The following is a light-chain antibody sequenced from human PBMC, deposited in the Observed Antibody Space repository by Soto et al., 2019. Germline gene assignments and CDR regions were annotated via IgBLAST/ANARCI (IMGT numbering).Light chain of an antibody. J-gene: IGLJ1*01. V-gene: IGLV2-14*03. CDR1: SSDVGDYDY. Sequence: QSALTQPASVAGSPGQLITISCTGTSSDVGDYDYVSWYRQQPGKAPKLLIYDVSNRPSEISNRFSGSKSANTASLTISGLQAEDEADYYCSSYTGSSTLYVFGTGTKVTVL. CDR3: SSYTGSSTLYV. CDR2: DVS.